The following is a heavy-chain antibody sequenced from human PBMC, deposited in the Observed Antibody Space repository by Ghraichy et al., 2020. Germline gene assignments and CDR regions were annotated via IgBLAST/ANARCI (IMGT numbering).Heavy chain of an antibody. Sequence: GGSLRLSCAASEFTFSSYWMSWVRQAPGKGLEWVADIKQDGSEKYYVDSVKGRFTISRDNAKNSLYLQMNSLRAEDTAVYYCARDSQILRHKYFKHWGQGTLGTVSS. J-gene: IGHJ1*01. CDR3: ARDSQILRHKYFKH. CDR2: IKQDGSEK. D-gene: IGHD4-17*01. V-gene: IGHV3-7*03. CDR1: EFTFSSYW.